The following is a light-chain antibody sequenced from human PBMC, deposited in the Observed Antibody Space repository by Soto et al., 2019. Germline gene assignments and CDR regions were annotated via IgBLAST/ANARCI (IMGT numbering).Light chain of an antibody. Sequence: QAVVTQPASVSGSPGQSITISCTGTSSDVGSYYLVSWYQQHPGKAPKVMIYEVNKRPSGVSNRFSGSKSGNTASLTISGLQAEDEADYFCCSYAGSSALGVFGGGTKVTVL. CDR2: EVN. J-gene: IGLJ3*02. CDR3: CSYAGSSALGV. CDR1: SSDVGSYYL. V-gene: IGLV2-23*02.